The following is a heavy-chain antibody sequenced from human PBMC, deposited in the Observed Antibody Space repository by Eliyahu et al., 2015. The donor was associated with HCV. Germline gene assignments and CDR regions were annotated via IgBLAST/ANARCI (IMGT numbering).Heavy chain of an antibody. J-gene: IGHJ4*02. D-gene: IGHD3-22*01. Sequence: EVQLVQSGAXVKKPGESLRISCKGSGYSFTXYWISWVRQMPGKGLEWMGRIDPSDSYTKYSPSFQGHVTISADKSISTAYLQWSSLKASDTAMYYCAREGGDYYDSGDYYSFDYWGQGALVTVSS. CDR2: IDPSDSYT. V-gene: IGHV5-10-1*03. CDR1: GYSFTXYW. CDR3: AREGGDYYDSGDYYSFDY.